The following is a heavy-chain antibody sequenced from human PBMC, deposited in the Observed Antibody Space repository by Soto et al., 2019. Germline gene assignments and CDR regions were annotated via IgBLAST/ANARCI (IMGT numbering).Heavy chain of an antibody. J-gene: IGHJ6*02. D-gene: IGHD3-16*01. CDR3: ARGLGGRMDD. V-gene: IGHV1-69*08. Sequence: QVQLVQSGAEVKKPGSSVRVSCKASGTIFSSYTISWVRQAPGQGLEWMGRIIPILGETNSAQKFQGRVTLTADKSTNTAYMELNSLRLEDTAVYYCARGLGGRMDDWGQGTKVTVSS. CDR2: IIPILGET. CDR1: GTIFSSYT.